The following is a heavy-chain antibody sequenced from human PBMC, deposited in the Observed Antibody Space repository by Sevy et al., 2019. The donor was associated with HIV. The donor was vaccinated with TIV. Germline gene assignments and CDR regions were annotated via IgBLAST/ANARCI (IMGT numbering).Heavy chain of an antibody. V-gene: IGHV3-30*18. Sequence: GGSLRLSCVASGFIFTSYGIHWVRQAPGKGLEWVAVISFDGEKKYYADSVKGRFTISRDNSKNTRYLQRNILGTGDTAGYFCAKGRVGYSDFWSGYNFDFWGQGTLVTVSS. CDR2: ISFDGEKK. J-gene: IGHJ4*02. D-gene: IGHD3-3*01. CDR3: AKGRVGYSDFWSGYNFDF. CDR1: GFIFTSYG.